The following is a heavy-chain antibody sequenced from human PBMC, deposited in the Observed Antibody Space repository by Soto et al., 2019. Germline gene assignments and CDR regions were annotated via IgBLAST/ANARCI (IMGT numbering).Heavy chain of an antibody. D-gene: IGHD6-13*01. CDR3: ARHGSRWASNFDY. J-gene: IGHJ4*02. CDR1: CVSISSSSYY. CDR2: IYYSGST. V-gene: IGHV4-39*01. Sequence: PSETLPLSCTVSCVSISSSSYYWGWIRPPPGKGLEWIGSIYYSGSTYYNPSLKSRVTISVDTSKNQFSLKLSSVTAADTAVYYCARHGSRWASNFDYWGQGTLVTVSS.